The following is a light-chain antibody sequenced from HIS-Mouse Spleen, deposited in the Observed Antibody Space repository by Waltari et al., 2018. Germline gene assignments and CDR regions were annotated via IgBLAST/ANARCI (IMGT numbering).Light chain of an antibody. CDR2: DDS. Sequence: SYVLTQPPSVSVAPGKKARITCGGNNLGRKSGHWYQQKPGQAPVLVVYDDSDRPSGIPERCSGSNSGNTATLTIGRVEAGDEADYYCQVWDSSSDHVVFGGGTKLTVL. CDR1: NLGRKS. J-gene: IGLJ2*01. CDR3: QVWDSSSDHVV. V-gene: IGLV3-21*03.